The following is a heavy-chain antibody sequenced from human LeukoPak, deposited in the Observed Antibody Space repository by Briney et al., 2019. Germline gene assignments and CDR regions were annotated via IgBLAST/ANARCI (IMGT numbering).Heavy chain of an antibody. CDR1: GFTFSSYE. J-gene: IGHJ4*02. CDR2: ISSSGSTI. Sequence: TGGSLRLSCAASGFTFSSYEMNWVRQAPGKGLEWVSYISSSGSTIYYADSVKGRFTISRDNAKNSLYLQMNSLRAEDTALYYCARESGPRAADYWGQGTLVTVSS. V-gene: IGHV3-48*03. D-gene: IGHD1-14*01. CDR3: ARESGPRAADY.